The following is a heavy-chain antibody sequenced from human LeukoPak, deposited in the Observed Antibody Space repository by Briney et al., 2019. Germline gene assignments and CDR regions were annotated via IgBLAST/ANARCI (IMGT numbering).Heavy chain of an antibody. CDR2: ITSRSSYI. D-gene: IGHD3-22*01. CDR1: GFIFGSYW. Sequence: PGGSLRLSCAASGFIFGSYWMSWVRQAPGQGLEWVSSITSRSSYIYYADSVKGRFTISRDNAKNSLYLQMNSLRAEDTALYYCARAARPFYDSSDYYSSWGQGTLVTVSS. J-gene: IGHJ5*02. CDR3: ARAARPFYDSSDYYSS. V-gene: IGHV3-21*01.